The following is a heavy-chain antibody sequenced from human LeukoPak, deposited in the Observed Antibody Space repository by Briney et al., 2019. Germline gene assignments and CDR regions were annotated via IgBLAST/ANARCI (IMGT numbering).Heavy chain of an antibody. CDR2: IYYSGST. CDR3: AREGGYCSGGSCHRHFDY. CDR1: GGSISSYY. Sequence: SETLSLTCTVSGGSISSYYWSWIRQPPGKGLEWVGYIYYSGSTNYNPSLKSRVTISVDTSKNQFSLKLSSVTAADTAVYYCAREGGYCSGGSCHRHFDYWGQGTLVTVSS. D-gene: IGHD2-15*01. J-gene: IGHJ4*02. V-gene: IGHV4-59*01.